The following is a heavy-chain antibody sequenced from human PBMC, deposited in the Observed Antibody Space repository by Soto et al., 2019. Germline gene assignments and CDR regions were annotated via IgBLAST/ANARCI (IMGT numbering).Heavy chain of an antibody. CDR2: MNPGSGDT. V-gene: IGHV1-8*02. D-gene: IGHD3-10*02. CDR3: ARRESFCSLNWFDP. Sequence: GALVKVSCKASGYTFTNNDVSWVRQATGQGLERMGWMNPGSGDTGYAQKFQGRVTMTRDISIATAYMEMNSLTSEDTGIYYCARRESFCSLNWFDPWGQGALVTVSS. J-gene: IGHJ5*02. CDR1: GYTFTNND.